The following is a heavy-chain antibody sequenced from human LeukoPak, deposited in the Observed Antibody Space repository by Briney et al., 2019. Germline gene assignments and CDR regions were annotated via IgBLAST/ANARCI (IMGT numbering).Heavy chain of an antibody. D-gene: IGHD3-22*01. Sequence: LRASVKVSCKASGGTFSRYAISWVRQAPGQGLEWMGGIIPIFGTANYAQKFQGRVTITADESTSTAYMGLSSLRSEDTAVYYCARAQYYYDSSGYFDYWGQGTLVTVSS. CDR3: ARAQYYYDSSGYFDY. CDR1: GGTFSRYA. CDR2: IIPIFGTA. V-gene: IGHV1-69*13. J-gene: IGHJ4*02.